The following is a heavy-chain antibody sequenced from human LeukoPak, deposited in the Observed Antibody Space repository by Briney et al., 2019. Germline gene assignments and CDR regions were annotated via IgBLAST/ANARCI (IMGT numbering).Heavy chain of an antibody. D-gene: IGHD3-10*01. V-gene: IGHV3-23*01. CDR2: ISGSGGDT. CDR3: VKDPGRNSWDFAY. CDR1: GFTFSRYA. J-gene: IGHJ4*02. Sequence: PGGSLRLSCAASGFTFSRYAMSWVRQAPGKGLEWVASISGSGGDTHYADSVKGRFTISRDISKNTLYVQMNSLRAEVTAVYYCVKDPGRNSWDFAYWGQGSLVTVSS.